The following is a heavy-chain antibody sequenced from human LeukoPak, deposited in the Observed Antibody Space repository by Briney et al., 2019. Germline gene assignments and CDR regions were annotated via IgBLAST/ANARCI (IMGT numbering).Heavy chain of an antibody. Sequence: SETLSLTCTVSGGSISSSSYYWGWIRQPPGKGLEWIGSIYYSGSTYYNPSLKSRVTISVDTSKNQFSLKLSSVTAADTAAYYCARTPSMVRGVTLWYWGQGTLVTVSS. J-gene: IGHJ4*02. CDR1: GGSISSSSYY. CDR3: ARTPSMVRGVTLWY. V-gene: IGHV4-39*01. D-gene: IGHD3-10*01. CDR2: IYYSGST.